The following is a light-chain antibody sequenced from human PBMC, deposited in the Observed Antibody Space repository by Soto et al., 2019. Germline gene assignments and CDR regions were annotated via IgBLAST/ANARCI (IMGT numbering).Light chain of an antibody. CDR1: QGLSRW. V-gene: IGKV1-12*01. CDR3: QQANSSPHT. J-gene: IGKJ4*01. CDR2: ATS. Sequence: DIPMTQSPSSVSASVGDRVIITCRASQGLSRWLAWYQQKAGKAPQLLIYATSTLQSGVPSRFSGSGSGTESTLTISSLQPEDVATYYCQQANSSPHTLGGGTRVEIK.